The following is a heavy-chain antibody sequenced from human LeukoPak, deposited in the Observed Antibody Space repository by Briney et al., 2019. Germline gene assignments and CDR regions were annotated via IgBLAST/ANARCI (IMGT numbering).Heavy chain of an antibody. V-gene: IGHV3-33*02. CDR3: ARDSAGYFDL. CDR1: GFTFSNYG. Sequence: GGSLRLSCATSGFTFSNYGMHSVRQAPGKGLEWVTVIWYDGSNEYYADSVRGRFTISRDRSTNTVFLQMNSLGAEDTAVYYCARDSAGYFDLWGQGTLVTVSS. J-gene: IGHJ4*02. CDR2: IWYDGSNE.